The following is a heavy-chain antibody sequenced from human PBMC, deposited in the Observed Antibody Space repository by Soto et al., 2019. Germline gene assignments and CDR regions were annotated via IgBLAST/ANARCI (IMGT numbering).Heavy chain of an antibody. D-gene: IGHD5-18*01. J-gene: IGHJ4*02. V-gene: IGHV4-59*02. CDR3: ASSPPAMVAPNI. CDR2: VYYSGST. Sequence: AETLSLTCTVSGGSVSSYSWTWVRQPPGKGLEWIGYVYYSGSTHYTPSLKSRVTISLDTSKNQFSLKLTSVTAADTAMYFCASSPPAMVAPNIWGQGTLVTVSS. CDR1: GGSVSSYS.